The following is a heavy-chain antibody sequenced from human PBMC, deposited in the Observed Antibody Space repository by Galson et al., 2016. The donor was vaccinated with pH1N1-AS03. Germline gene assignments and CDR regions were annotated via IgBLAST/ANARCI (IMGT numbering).Heavy chain of an antibody. J-gene: IGHJ4*02. Sequence: SLRLSCAASGFTLSRYGMHWVRQAPGRGLEWVALISYDGAKKFYADSVRGRFTISRDTSKNTVYLQMNSLRVEDTAVYYCTRASGSGWYGSYFDYWGQGTLVTVSS. V-gene: IGHV3-30*19. CDR2: ISYDGAKK. CDR3: TRASGSGWYGSYFDY. CDR1: GFTLSRYG. D-gene: IGHD6-19*01.